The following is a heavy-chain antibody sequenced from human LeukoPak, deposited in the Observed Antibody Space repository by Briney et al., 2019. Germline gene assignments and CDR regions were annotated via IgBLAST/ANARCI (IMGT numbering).Heavy chain of an antibody. CDR1: GGSFSGYY. J-gene: IGHJ6*02. CDR3: AKGGGRTYYYYGMDV. D-gene: IGHD2-15*01. Sequence: SETLSLTCAVYGGSFSGYYWSWIRQPPGKGPEWIGEINHSGSTNYNPSLKSRVTKSVDTSKNQFSLKLSSVTAADTAVYYCAKGGGRTYYYYGMDVWGQGTTVTVSS. V-gene: IGHV4-34*01. CDR2: INHSGST.